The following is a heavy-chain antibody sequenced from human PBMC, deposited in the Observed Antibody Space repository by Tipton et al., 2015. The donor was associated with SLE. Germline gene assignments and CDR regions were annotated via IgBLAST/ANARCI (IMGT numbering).Heavy chain of an antibody. D-gene: IGHD5/OR15-5a*01. V-gene: IGHV4-34*01. CDR1: GGSFSGYY. J-gene: IGHJ3*02. CDR3: AGVSRDAFEI. CDR2: INHSGST. Sequence: AVYGGSFSGYYWSWIRQPPGKGLEWIGEINHSGSTNYNPSLKSRVTISVDTSKNQFSLKLSSVTAADTAVYYCAGVSRDAFEIWGQGTMVTVSS.